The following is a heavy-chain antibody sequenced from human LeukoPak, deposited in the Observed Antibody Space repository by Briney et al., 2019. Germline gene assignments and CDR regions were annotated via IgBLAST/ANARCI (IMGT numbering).Heavy chain of an antibody. J-gene: IGHJ4*02. CDR2: IRYDGSNK. D-gene: IGHD7-27*01. V-gene: IGHV3-30*02. Sequence: GGSLRLSCAASGFTFSSYGMHWVRQAPGKGLEWVAFIRYDGSNKYYADSVKGRFTISRDNSKNTLYLQMNSLRAEDTAVYYCAKDAYWGLYYFDYWGQGTLVTVSS. CDR1: GFTFSSYG. CDR3: AKDAYWGLYYFDY.